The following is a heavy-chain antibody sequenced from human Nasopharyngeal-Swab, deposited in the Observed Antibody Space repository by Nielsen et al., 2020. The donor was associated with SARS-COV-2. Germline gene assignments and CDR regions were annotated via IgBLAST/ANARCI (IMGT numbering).Heavy chain of an antibody. Sequence: GESLKISCAASGFTFGSYSMNWVRQAPGKGLEWVSSISSSSSYIYYADSVKGRFTISRDNAKNSLYLQMNSLRAEDTAVYYCARGRAMIVVVDPYGMDVWGQGTTVTVSS. CDR3: ARGRAMIVVVDPYGMDV. D-gene: IGHD3-22*01. CDR1: GFTFGSYS. V-gene: IGHV3-21*01. CDR2: ISSSSSYI. J-gene: IGHJ6*02.